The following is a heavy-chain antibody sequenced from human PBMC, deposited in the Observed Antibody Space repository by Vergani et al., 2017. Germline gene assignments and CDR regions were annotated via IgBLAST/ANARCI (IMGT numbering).Heavy chain of an antibody. Sequence: QVQLVQSGAEVKKPGASVKVSCKAYGYTFTGYYMHWVRQAPGQGLEWMGWINPNSGGTNYAQKFQGRVTMTRDTSISTAYMELSRLRSDDTAVYYCARDNLRYCSGGRCYAVEYFQHWGQGTLVTVSS. J-gene: IGHJ1*01. CDR1: GYTFTGYY. D-gene: IGHD2-15*01. CDR2: INPNSGGT. CDR3: ARDNLRYCSGGRCYAVEYFQH. V-gene: IGHV1-2*02.